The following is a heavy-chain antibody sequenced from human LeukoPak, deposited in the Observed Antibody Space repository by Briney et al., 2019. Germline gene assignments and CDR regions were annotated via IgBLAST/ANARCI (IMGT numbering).Heavy chain of an antibody. CDR1: GGSFSGYY. J-gene: IGHJ4*02. V-gene: IGHV4-34*01. Sequence: PSETLSLTCAVYGGSFSGYYWSWIRQPPGKGLEWIGETNHSGSTNYNPSLKSRVTISVDTSKNQFSLKLSSVTAADTAVYYCARGSNWNYSKRFDYWGQGTLVTVSS. CDR2: TNHSGST. D-gene: IGHD1-7*01. CDR3: ARGSNWNYSKRFDY.